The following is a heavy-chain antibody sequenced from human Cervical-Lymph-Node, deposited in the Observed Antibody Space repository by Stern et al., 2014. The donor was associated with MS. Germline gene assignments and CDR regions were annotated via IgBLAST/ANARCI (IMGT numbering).Heavy chain of an antibody. Sequence: EVQLVESGGGLVQPGGSLRLSCAASGFTFSSYSMNWVRQAPGKGLEWVSYISSSSSTIYYADSVKGRFTISRDNAKNSLYLQMNSLRDEDTAVYYCARESPGYYTPNFDYWGQGTLVTVSS. CDR2: ISSSSSTI. CDR1: GFTFSSYS. J-gene: IGHJ4*02. V-gene: IGHV3-48*02. CDR3: ARESPGYYTPNFDY. D-gene: IGHD3-22*01.